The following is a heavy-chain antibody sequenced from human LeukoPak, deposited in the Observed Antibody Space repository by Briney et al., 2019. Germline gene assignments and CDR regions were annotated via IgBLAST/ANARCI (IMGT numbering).Heavy chain of an antibody. CDR1: GYSFTSYW. J-gene: IGHJ4*02. CDR3: ARRVGGYSYGYYFDY. Sequence: GESLKISWKGSGYSFTSYWIGWVRPMPGKGLEWMGIIYPGDSDTRYSPSFQGQVTISADKSISTAYLQWSSLKASDTAMYYCARRVGGYSYGYYFDYWGQGTLVTVSS. V-gene: IGHV5-51*01. D-gene: IGHD5-18*01. CDR2: IYPGDSDT.